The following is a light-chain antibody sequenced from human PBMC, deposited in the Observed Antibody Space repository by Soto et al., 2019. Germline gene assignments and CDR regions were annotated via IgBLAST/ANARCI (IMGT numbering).Light chain of an antibody. V-gene: IGKV2-30*01. J-gene: IGKJ2*01. CDR2: KVS. CDR1: HSLVYSDGNAY. Sequence: EVVMTQSPLSLPVTLGQPASISCRSSHSLVYSDGNAYLNWFHQRPGQSPRRLIYKVSYRDSGVPDRLSGSGSGTDFTMKISRVEAEDVGIYYCMQGTHWPPYTFGQGTKLEIK. CDR3: MQGTHWPPYT.